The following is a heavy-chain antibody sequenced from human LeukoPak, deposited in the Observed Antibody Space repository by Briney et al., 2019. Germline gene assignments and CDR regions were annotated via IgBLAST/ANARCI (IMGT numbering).Heavy chain of an antibody. V-gene: IGHV1-2*02. CDR1: GGTFSSYA. CDR2: INPNSGGT. J-gene: IGHJ4*02. Sequence: GASVKVSCKASGGTFSSYAISWVRQAPGQGLEWMGWINPNSGGTNYAQKFQGRVTMTRDTSISTAYMELSRLRSDDTAVYYCARDTSSSWFETAFDYWGQGTLVTVSS. CDR3: ARDTSSSWFETAFDY. D-gene: IGHD6-13*01.